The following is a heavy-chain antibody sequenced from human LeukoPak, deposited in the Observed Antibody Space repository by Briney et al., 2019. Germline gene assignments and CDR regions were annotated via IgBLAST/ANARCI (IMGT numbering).Heavy chain of an antibody. CDR2: ISSSSTYI. V-gene: IGHV3-21*01. Sequence: PGGSLRLSCAASGFTFSSYSMNWVRQAPGKGLEWVSSISSSSTYIYYADSVKGRFTISRDNAKNSLYLQMSSLRAEDTAVYYCARDETYYYDSSTYYYFNHWGQGTLVTVSS. J-gene: IGHJ1*01. D-gene: IGHD3-22*01. CDR3: ARDETYYYDSSTYYYFNH. CDR1: GFTFSSYS.